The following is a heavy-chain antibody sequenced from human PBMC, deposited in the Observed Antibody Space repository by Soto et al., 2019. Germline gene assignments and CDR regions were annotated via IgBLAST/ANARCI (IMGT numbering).Heavy chain of an antibody. CDR1: GGSISSGDYY. J-gene: IGHJ4*02. CDR2: IYYSGST. CDR3: ARGGYCSGGSCYEDY. Sequence: QVQLQESGPGLVKPSQTLSLTCTVSGGSISSGDYYWSWIRQPPGKGLEWIGYIYYSGSTYYNPSLKSRVTISVATSKNQFSLKLSSVTAADTAVYYCARGGYCSGGSCYEDYWGQGTLVTVSS. V-gene: IGHV4-30-4*01. D-gene: IGHD2-15*01.